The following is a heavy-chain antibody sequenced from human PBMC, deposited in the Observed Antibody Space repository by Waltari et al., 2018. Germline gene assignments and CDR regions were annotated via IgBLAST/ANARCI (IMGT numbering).Heavy chain of an antibody. D-gene: IGHD2-15*01. J-gene: IGHJ4*02. V-gene: IGHV3-23*01. CDR2: FTTGDGET. CDR1: GFTFSSHG. Sequence: EVQLLESGGGLVQPGGSLRLSCAASGFTFSSHGMSWVRQAPGKWLGWVPTFTTGDGETYYAASVKGRFTMSMDNSMNTLYLRMNSLRVEDTAIYYCARNQYWAFDYWGQGTLVTVSS. CDR3: ARNQYWAFDY.